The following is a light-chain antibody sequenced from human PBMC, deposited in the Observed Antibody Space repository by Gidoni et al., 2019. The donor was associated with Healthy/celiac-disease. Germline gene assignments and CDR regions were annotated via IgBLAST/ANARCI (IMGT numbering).Light chain of an antibody. CDR3: QQYGSTTGS. CDR2: GAS. CDR1: QSVSSSY. V-gene: IGKV3-20*01. J-gene: IGKJ2*04. Sequence: IVLTQSPVTLSLSPGERSTPSCRASQSVSSSYLAWYPQKPGQALRLLTYGASSRATGIPDRLSGSESGTDLTLTISRLEPDDFAVDYCQQYGSTTGSFGQGTKLEIK.